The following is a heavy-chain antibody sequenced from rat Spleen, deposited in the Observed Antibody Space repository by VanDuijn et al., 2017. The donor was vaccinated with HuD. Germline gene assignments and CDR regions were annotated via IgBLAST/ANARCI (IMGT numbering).Heavy chain of an antibody. J-gene: IGHJ2*01. V-gene: IGHV5-19*01. D-gene: IGHD4-3*01. Sequence: EVQLVESGGGLVQPGRSLKLSCAASGFTFSNYGMQWIRQTPTKGLQWVAAITPSGLTTHYRDSMKGRFTIPRENAKATLYLQMHSLRSEDTATYYCARHGGYNYFDYWGQGVMVTVSS. CDR3: ARHGGYNYFDY. CDR2: ITPSGLTT. CDR1: GFTFSNYG.